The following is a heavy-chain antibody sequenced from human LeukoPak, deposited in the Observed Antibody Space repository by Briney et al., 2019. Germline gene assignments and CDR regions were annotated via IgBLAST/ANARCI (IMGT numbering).Heavy chain of an antibody. CDR3: ARGYGDYDY. D-gene: IGHD4-17*01. Sequence: NPSETLFLTCTVSGGSISSYYWSWIRQPPGKGLEWIGYIYYSGSTNYNPSLKSRVTISVDTSKNQFSLKLSSVTAADTAVYYCARGYGDYDYWGQGTLVTVSS. CDR2: IYYSGST. J-gene: IGHJ4*02. V-gene: IGHV4-59*01. CDR1: GGSISSYY.